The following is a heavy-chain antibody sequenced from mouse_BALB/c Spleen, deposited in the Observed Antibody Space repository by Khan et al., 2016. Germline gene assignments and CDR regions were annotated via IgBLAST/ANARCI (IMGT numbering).Heavy chain of an antibody. D-gene: IGHD2-14*01. CDR3: ARVRHTMDY. CDR1: GFTFTTYA. Sequence: EAKPEEFGGGFVQPGGSLEFSCAASGFTFTTYAMSWVRQTPDKRLELVATINSDGSSTYYADTVKGRFTISRDNAKNTLYLQMSRLKSEDTAMYYCARVRHTMDYWGRGTSVTFSS. V-gene: IGHV5-6-3*01. CDR2: INSDGSST. J-gene: IGHJ4*01.